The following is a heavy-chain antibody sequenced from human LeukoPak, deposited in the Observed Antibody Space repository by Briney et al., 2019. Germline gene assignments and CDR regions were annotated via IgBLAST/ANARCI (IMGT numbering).Heavy chain of an antibody. CDR2: ISGSGGAI. CDR1: GFTFSDYF. Sequence: PGGSLRLSCAASGFTFSDYFMSWIRQAPGKGLDWVSYISGSGGAIYYADSVKGRFTISRDNAKNSLYLQMNSLRAEDTAVYYCARASTDYDFWSGYHYYFDYWGQGTLVTVSS. D-gene: IGHD3-3*01. CDR3: ARASTDYDFWSGYHYYFDY. J-gene: IGHJ4*02. V-gene: IGHV3-11*04.